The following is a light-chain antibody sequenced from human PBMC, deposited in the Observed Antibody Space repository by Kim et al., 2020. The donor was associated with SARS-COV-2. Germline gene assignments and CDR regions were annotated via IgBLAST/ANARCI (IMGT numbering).Light chain of an antibody. J-gene: IGKJ4*01. CDR1: QSVINH. Sequence: SPGERVAPSCGASQSVINHVACYQQKPGQAPRLLIYGASTRAAAIPARFSGSGSGTEFTLTISSLQSEDFATYYCQQYKSWPPLTFGGGTKVEI. CDR3: QQYKSWPPLT. V-gene: IGKV3-15*01. CDR2: GAS.